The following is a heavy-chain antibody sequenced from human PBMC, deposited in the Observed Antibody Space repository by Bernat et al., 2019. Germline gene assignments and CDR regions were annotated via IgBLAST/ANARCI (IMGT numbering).Heavy chain of an antibody. J-gene: IGHJ4*02. CDR3: ARHFGPPPPFEY. CDR1: GGSISNYY. D-gene: IGHD3-10*01. V-gene: IGHV4-59*08. Sequence: QVQLQESGPGLVKPSETLSLTCTVSGGSISNYYWSWIRQPPGKGLEWIGYIHQRGTTNYNPSLKSRVTISVDTSNQFSLRRSSVTAADTAVYFCARHFGPPPPFEYWGQGILVTVSS. CDR2: IHQRGTT.